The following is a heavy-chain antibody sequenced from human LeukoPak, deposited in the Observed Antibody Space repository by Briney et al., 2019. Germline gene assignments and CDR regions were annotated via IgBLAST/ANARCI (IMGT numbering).Heavy chain of an antibody. D-gene: IGHD3-22*01. CDR3: ARQVHSSGYPYPFDY. CDR1: GGSISSSIYY. CDR2: IYYSGTT. Sequence: SETLSLTCTVSGGSISSSIYYWGWIRQPPGKGLEWIAYIYYSGTTNYNPSLKSRVTISVDTSKNQVSLTLRSVTAADTAVYYCARQVHSSGYPYPFDYWGQGTLVTVSS. V-gene: IGHV4-61*05. J-gene: IGHJ4*02.